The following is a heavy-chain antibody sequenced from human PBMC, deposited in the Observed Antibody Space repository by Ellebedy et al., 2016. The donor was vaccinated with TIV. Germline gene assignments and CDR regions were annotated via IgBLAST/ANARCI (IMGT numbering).Heavy chain of an antibody. J-gene: IGHJ4*02. CDR3: ARRRARGRYYFDY. CDR1: GGSISSYY. V-gene: IGHV4-59*12. CDR2: IYYSGST. Sequence: SETLSLTCTVPGGSISSYYWSYIRQPPGKGLEWIGYIYYSGSTNYNPSLKSRVTMSVDTSKNQFSLKLSSVTAADTAVYYCARRRARGRYYFDYWGQGTLVTVSS. D-gene: IGHD3-16*01.